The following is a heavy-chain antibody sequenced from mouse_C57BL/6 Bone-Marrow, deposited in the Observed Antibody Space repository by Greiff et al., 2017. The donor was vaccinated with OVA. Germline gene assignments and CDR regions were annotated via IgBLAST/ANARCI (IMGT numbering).Heavy chain of an antibody. CDR3: AREDYDSYYAMDY. CDR2: IDPSDSYT. D-gene: IGHD2-4*01. V-gene: IGHV1-69*01. CDR1: GYTFTSYW. Sequence: QVQLQQPGAELVMPGASVKLSCKASGYTFTSYWMHWVKQRPGQGLEWIGEIDPSDSYTNYNQKFKGKSTLTVDKSSSTAYMQLRSLTSEDSAVYYCAREDYDSYYAMDYWGQGTSVTDSS. J-gene: IGHJ4*01.